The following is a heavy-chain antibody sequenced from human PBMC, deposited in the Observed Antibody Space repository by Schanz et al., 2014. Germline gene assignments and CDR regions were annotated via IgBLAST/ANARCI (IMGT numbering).Heavy chain of an antibody. J-gene: IGHJ4*02. CDR3: VRELSGGTFDY. D-gene: IGHD1-1*01. Sequence: QVQLVQSGAEVKKPGASVKVSCKASGYTFTRSDINWVRQAPGQGLEWMGWISGNNGDTNYAQNLQGRVTLTTDTSTSTAYMELRSLRSDDTAVYYCVRELSGGTFDYWGQGALVTVSS. CDR2: ISGNNGDT. V-gene: IGHV1-18*04. CDR1: GYTFTRSD.